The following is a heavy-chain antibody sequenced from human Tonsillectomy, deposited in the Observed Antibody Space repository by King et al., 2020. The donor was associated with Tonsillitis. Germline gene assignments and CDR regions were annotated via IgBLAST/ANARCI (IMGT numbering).Heavy chain of an antibody. D-gene: IGHD3-3*01. CDR2: IKSKTDGGTT. V-gene: IGHV3-15*01. Sequence: VQLVESGGGLVKPGGSLRLSCAASGFTFSNAWMSWVRQAPGKGLEWVGRIKSKTDGGTTDYAAPVKGRFTISRDDSKNTLYLQMNSLKTEDTAVYYCTTGSYDFWRGDFDYWGQGTLVTVSS. J-gene: IGHJ4*02. CDR3: TTGSYDFWRGDFDY. CDR1: GFTFSNAW.